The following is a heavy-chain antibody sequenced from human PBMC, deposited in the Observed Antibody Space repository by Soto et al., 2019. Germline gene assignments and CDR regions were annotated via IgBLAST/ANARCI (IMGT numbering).Heavy chain of an antibody. CDR3: ARPHGGSSGWDNWFDP. CDR2: INYSGST. V-gene: IGHV4-59*01. Sequence: QVQLQESGPGLVKPSETLSLTCTVSGGSISSYYWSWIRQPPGKGLEWIGYINYSGSTNYNPSLKGRVTIAVDTSKNQFSLELSSVTAADTAVYYCARPHGGSSGWDNWFDPWGQGTLVTVSS. CDR1: GGSISSYY. J-gene: IGHJ5*02. D-gene: IGHD6-25*01.